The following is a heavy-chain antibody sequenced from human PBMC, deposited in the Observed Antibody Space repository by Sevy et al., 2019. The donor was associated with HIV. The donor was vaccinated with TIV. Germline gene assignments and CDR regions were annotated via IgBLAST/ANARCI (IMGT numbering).Heavy chain of an antibody. V-gene: IGHV4-59*01. CDR1: GGSISAYY. CDR2: IYYTGST. J-gene: IGHJ5*02. Sequence: SETLSLTCTVSGGSISAYYWSWIRQPPGKGLEYIGDIYYTGSTNYNPSLKSQVTISVDTSKNQFFLNLRSLPAADTAVYYCARAPPVRSGDDSLNWFDPWGQGTLVTVSS. D-gene: IGHD5-12*01. CDR3: ARAPPVRSGDDSLNWFDP.